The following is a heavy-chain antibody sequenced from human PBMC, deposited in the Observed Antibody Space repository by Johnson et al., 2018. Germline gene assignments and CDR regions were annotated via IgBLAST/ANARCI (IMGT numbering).Heavy chain of an antibody. CDR1: GFTFSSYA. D-gene: IGHD4-17*01. J-gene: IGHJ6*03. Sequence: VQLVETGGGVVQPGRSLRLSCAASGFTFSSYAMSWVRQAPGKGLEWVAVISYDGSNKYYADSVKGRFTISRDNSKNTLYLQRNSLRAEDTAVYYCAKALNGDYNYYYYMDVWGKGTTVTVSS. V-gene: IGHV3-30*18. CDR3: AKALNGDYNYYYYMDV. CDR2: ISYDGSNK.